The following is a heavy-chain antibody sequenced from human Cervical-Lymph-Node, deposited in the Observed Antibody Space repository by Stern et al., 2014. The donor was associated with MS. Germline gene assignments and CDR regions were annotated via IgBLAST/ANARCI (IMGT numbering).Heavy chain of an antibody. Sequence: QLQLQESGPGLVKPSETVSLTCTVSGGSMSSKYWHWLRHPPGQGLELIGHIYSDGNTNSHPYLTSRVIISLDTSTTPFSLSLTSVTAADTAVYYGARVTGRGTRQNWFDSWGQGTLVTVSS. J-gene: IGHJ5*01. V-gene: IGHV4-59*01. CDR3: ARVTGRGTRQNWFDS. CDR2: IYSDGNT. D-gene: IGHD1-26*01. CDR1: GGSMSSKY.